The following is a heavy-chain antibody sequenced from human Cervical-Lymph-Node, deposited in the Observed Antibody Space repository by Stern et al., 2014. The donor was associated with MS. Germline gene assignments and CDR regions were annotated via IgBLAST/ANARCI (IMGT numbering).Heavy chain of an antibody. D-gene: IGHD5-18*01. V-gene: IGHV2-5*09. J-gene: IGHJ4*02. Sequence: QVTLRDSGPTLVKPTQTLTLTCTFSGFSLSTSGVGVGWIRQPPGQALEWLTPLYWDDDNRSRPSLKSRPIITNDTSPKHDGLTLTNMDPVDTATYYCAHGLEIRLWAAYWGQGTLVTVSS. CDR2: LYWDDDN. CDR3: AHGLEIRLWAAY. CDR1: GFSLSTSGVG.